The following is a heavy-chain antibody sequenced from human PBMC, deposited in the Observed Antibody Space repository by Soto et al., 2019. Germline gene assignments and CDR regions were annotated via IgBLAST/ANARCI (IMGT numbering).Heavy chain of an antibody. Sequence: SGTRSLTSTVSGGSISSHYWSWVRQAPGKGLEWIGHGHYRGSATYDPSLRSRITISVYTSNNQFSLKLSYVTTAERAVYYCARDRRDASGMDVWGQGTQVTVSS. CDR1: GGSISSHY. V-gene: IGHV4-59*11. CDR2: GHYRGSA. CDR3: ARDRRDASGMDV. J-gene: IGHJ6*02.